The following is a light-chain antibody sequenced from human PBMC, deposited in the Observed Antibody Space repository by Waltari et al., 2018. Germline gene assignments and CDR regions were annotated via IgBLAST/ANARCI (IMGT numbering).Light chain of an antibody. CDR1: PSISTW. V-gene: IGKV1-5*01. J-gene: IGKJ2*01. CDR3: QQYNSYSPYT. Sequence: ITCRASPSISTWLAWYQQKPGKAPKVLIYDASSLTSGGPSRFSGSGSGTEFALTISSLQPDDCATYYCQQYNSYSPYTFGQGTKLEIK. CDR2: DAS.